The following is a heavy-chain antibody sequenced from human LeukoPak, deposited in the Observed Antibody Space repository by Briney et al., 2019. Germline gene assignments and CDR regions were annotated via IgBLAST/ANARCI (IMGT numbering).Heavy chain of an antibody. J-gene: IGHJ6*02. CDR1: GGSISSSDYY. Sequence: SETLSLTCTASGGSISSSDYYWGWIRQPPGKGLEWIGSIYYSGSTYYNPSLKSRVTISVDTSKNQFSLKLSSVTAADTAVYYCARVAVAGGPYYYYYGMDVWGQGTTVTVSS. D-gene: IGHD6-19*01. CDR2: IYYSGST. V-gene: IGHV4-39*07. CDR3: ARVAVAGGPYYYYYGMDV.